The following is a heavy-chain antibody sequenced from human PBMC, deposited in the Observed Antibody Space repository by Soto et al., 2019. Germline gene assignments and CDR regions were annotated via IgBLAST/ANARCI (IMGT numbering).Heavy chain of an antibody. Sequence: APLVESGGGLVKPGGSLRLSCEGSGFTFSRYAMNWVRQARGKGLEWVASISSTGTYIYYADFVKGRFSIARDNAKNSLYLQMDSVRDEDTALYYCTSEYCTGNTCYSRIFHYWGQGTLVTVSS. D-gene: IGHD2-21*01. CDR2: ISSTGTYI. V-gene: IGHV3-21*02. CDR1: GFTFSRYA. J-gene: IGHJ4*02. CDR3: TSEYCTGNTCYSRIFHY.